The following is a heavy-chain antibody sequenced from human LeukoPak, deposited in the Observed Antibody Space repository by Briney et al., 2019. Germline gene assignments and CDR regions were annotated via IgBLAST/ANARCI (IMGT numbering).Heavy chain of an antibody. CDR1: SGSFSGYY. CDR2: INHTGST. Sequence: PSETLSLTCAMSSGSFSGYYWTWIRQPPGKGLEWIGEINHTGSTKYNPSLKSRVTISVDTSKNQFSLRLSSVTAADTAVYYCARVRYYDSSGYYFYNWFDPWGQGTLVTVSS. V-gene: IGHV4-34*01. J-gene: IGHJ5*02. CDR3: ARVRYYDSSGYYFYNWFDP. D-gene: IGHD3-22*01.